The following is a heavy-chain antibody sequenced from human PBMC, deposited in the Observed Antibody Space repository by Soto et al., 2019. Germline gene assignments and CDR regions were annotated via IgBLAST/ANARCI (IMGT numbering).Heavy chain of an antibody. Sequence: GWSLRLSCAASGFTFSSYGMHWVRQAPGKGLEWVAVIWYDGSNKYYADSVKGRFTISRDNSKNTLYLQMNSLRAEDTAVYYCAFGRRFLEWSPFDYWGQGTLVTVSS. CDR1: GFTFSSYG. V-gene: IGHV3-33*01. CDR2: IWYDGSNK. CDR3: AFGRRFLEWSPFDY. J-gene: IGHJ4*02. D-gene: IGHD3-3*01.